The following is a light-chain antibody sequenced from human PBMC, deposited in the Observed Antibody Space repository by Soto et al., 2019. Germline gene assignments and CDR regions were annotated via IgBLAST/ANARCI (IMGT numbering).Light chain of an antibody. Sequence: QSVLTQPPSASGTPGQRVTISCSGSSSNIGGNYVFWYQQLPGTAPKVLIYRNNQRPSGVPDRFSGSKSGTSASLAISGLRSEDEADYYCAAWDDSLSVVVFGGGTQLTVL. CDR1: SSNIGGNY. CDR2: RNN. V-gene: IGLV1-47*01. J-gene: IGLJ2*01. CDR3: AAWDDSLSVVV.